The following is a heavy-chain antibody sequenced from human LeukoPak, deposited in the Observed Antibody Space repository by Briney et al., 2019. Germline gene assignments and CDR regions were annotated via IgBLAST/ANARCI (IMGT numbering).Heavy chain of an antibody. V-gene: IGHV4-59*08. CDR2: VYYSGST. D-gene: IGHD5-18*01. J-gene: IGHJ6*04. CDR3: ARHQPWGTAMGPVMDV. CDR1: GVSISPYY. Sequence: PSETLSLTCTASGVSISPYYWSWIRQPPGKGLEWIGYVYYSGSTNYNPSLKSRVTISVDTSENQFSLRLSSVTAADTAIYYCARHQPWGTAMGPVMDVWGEGTTVTVSS.